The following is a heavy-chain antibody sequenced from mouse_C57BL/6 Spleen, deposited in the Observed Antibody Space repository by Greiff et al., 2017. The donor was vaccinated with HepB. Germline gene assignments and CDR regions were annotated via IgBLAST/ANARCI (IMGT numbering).Heavy chain of an antibody. J-gene: IGHJ2*01. CDR1: GFTFSSYA. CDR3: ARETVVATSYFDY. CDR2: ISDGGSYT. Sequence: EVKVVESGGGLVKPGGSLKLSCAASGFTFSSYAMSWVRQTPEKRLEWVATISDGGSYTYYPDNVKGRFTISRDNAKNNLYLQMSQLKSEDTAMYYCARETVVATSYFDYWGQGTTLTVSS. D-gene: IGHD1-1*01. V-gene: IGHV5-4*01.